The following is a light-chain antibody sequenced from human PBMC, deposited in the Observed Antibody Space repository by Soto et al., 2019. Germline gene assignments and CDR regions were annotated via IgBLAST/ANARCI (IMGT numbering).Light chain of an antibody. Sequence: QSALTQPASVSGSPGQSITISCTGTSSDVGGYNYVSWYQQHPGKAPKLMIYDVSNRPSGVSNRFSGSKSGNTASLTISGLQAEDEADYYRSSYTSSSTPYVFGTGTK. CDR2: DVS. CDR1: SSDVGGYNY. J-gene: IGLJ1*01. CDR3: SSYTSSSTPYV. V-gene: IGLV2-14*01.